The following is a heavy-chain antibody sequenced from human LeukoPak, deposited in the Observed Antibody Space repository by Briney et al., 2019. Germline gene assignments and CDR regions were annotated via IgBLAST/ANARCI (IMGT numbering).Heavy chain of an antibody. CDR1: GYTFTGYY. J-gene: IGHJ3*02. Sequence: ASVKVSCKASGYTFTGYYTHWVRQAPGQGLEWMGWINPNSGGINYAQKFQGRVTMTRDTSISTAYMELSRLRSDDTAVYYCARVGEIHCSGGSCYFDIWGQGTMVTVSS. CDR2: INPNSGGI. D-gene: IGHD2-15*01. V-gene: IGHV1-2*02. CDR3: ARVGEIHCSGGSCYFDI.